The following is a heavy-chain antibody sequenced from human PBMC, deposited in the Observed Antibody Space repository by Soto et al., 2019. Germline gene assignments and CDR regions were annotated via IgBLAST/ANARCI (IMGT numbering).Heavy chain of an antibody. J-gene: IGHJ4*02. CDR2: ISYDGDNK. V-gene: IGHV3-30-3*01. D-gene: IGHD3-22*01. CDR3: ARDKYYYDSSGYPHY. Sequence: GGSLRLSCAASGFTFSSYAMHWVRQAPGKGLEWVAVISYDGDNKYYADSVKGRFTISRDNSKNTLYLRMNSLRAEDTAVYYCARDKYYYDSSGYPHYWGQGTLVTVSS. CDR1: GFTFSSYA.